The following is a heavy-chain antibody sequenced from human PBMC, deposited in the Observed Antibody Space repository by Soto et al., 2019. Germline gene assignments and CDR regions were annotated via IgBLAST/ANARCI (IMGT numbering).Heavy chain of an antibody. Sequence: SLRLSCAASGFTFSSYGMHWVRQAPGKGLEWVAVISYDGSNKYYADSVKGRFTISRDNSKNTLYLQMNSLRAEDTAVYYCARDRGYCSGGSCSENWFDPWGQGTLVTVSS. J-gene: IGHJ5*02. CDR2: ISYDGSNK. V-gene: IGHV3-30*03. CDR1: GFTFSSYG. CDR3: ARDRGYCSGGSCSENWFDP. D-gene: IGHD2-15*01.